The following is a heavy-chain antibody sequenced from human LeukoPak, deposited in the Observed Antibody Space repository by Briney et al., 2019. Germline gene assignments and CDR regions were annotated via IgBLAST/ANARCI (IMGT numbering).Heavy chain of an antibody. CDR2: ISDSGGST. Sequence: GGTLRLSCAASGFTFSSSGISWVRQAPGKGLEWVSGISDSGGSTYYADSVKGRFTISRDNSKNTLYLQMNSLTSDDTAVHYCARDDDYGSGTYMDVWGKGTTVTVSS. J-gene: IGHJ6*03. CDR3: ARDDDYGSGTYMDV. D-gene: IGHD3-10*01. CDR1: GFTFSSSG. V-gene: IGHV3-23*01.